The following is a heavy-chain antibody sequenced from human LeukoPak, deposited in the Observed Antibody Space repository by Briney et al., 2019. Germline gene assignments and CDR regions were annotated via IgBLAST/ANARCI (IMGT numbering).Heavy chain of an antibody. CDR3: ARFSCSSTSCYPFDY. CDR2: INPNSGGT. D-gene: IGHD2-2*01. J-gene: IGHJ4*02. Sequence: ASVKVSCKASGYTFTGYYMHWVRQAPGQGLEWMGWINPNSGGTNYAQKFQGRVTMTRDTSISTAYMELSRLRSDDTAVYYCARFSCSSTSCYPFDYWGQGTLVTVSS. CDR1: GYTFTGYY. V-gene: IGHV1-2*02.